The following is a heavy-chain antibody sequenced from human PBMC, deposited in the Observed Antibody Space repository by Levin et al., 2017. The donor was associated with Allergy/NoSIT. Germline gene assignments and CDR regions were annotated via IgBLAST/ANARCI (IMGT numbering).Heavy chain of an antibody. D-gene: IGHD6-19*01. J-gene: IGHJ4*02. V-gene: IGHV3-23*01. CDR3: AKTGHLQQWLAIPDSYYFDY. CDR1: GFTFSSYA. CDR2: ISGSGGST. Sequence: GGSLRLSCAASGFTFSSYAMSWVRQAPGKGLEWVSAISGSGGSTYYADSVKGRFTISRDNSKNTLYLQMNSLRAEDTAVYYCAKTGHLQQWLAIPDSYYFDYWGQGTLVTVSS.